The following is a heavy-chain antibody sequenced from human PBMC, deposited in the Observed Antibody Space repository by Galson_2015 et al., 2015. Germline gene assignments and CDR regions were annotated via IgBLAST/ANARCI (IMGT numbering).Heavy chain of an antibody. CDR1: GFTFSGSA. J-gene: IGHJ4*02. CDR2: IRSKANSYAT. CDR3: TRFGDIAAAGKYDY. Sequence: SLRLSCAASGFTFSGSAMHWVRQASGKGLEWVGRIRSKANSYATAYAASVKGRFTISRDDSKNTAYLQMNSLKTEDTAVYYCTRFGDIAAAGKYDYWGQGTLVTVSS. V-gene: IGHV3-73*01. D-gene: IGHD6-13*01.